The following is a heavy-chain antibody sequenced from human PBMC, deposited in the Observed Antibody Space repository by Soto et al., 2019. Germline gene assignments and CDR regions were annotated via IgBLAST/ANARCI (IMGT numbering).Heavy chain of an antibody. D-gene: IGHD6-19*01. V-gene: IGHV1-2*04. J-gene: IGHJ6*02. CDR1: GYTFTGYY. Sequence: QVQLVQSGAEVKKPGASVKVSCKASGYTFTGYYMHWVRQAPGQGLEWMGWINPNSGGTNYAQKFQGWVTMTRDTSISTAYMELSRLRSDDTAVYYCARTNSSADYYYYGMDVWGQGTTVTVSS. CDR2: INPNSGGT. CDR3: ARTNSSADYYYYGMDV.